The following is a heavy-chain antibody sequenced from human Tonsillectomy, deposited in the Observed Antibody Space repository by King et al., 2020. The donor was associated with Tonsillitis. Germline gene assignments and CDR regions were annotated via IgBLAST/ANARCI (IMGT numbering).Heavy chain of an antibody. CDR2: VSNSGGVT. CDR3: AKAMVVTGLLDS. V-gene: IGHV3-23*04. Sequence: VQLVESGGGLVQPGGSLRLSCAASGFSFSGYAMSWVRQAPGKGLEGVSGVSNSGGVTYYADSVKGRFTISRDNSKNTLYLQMNSLRAEDTALYYCAKAMVVTGLLDSWGQGPLVTVSS. D-gene: IGHD2-21*02. CDR1: GFSFSGYA. J-gene: IGHJ4*02.